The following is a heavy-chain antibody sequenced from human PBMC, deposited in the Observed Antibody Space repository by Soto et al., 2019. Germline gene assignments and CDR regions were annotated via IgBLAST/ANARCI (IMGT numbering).Heavy chain of an antibody. J-gene: IGHJ4*02. CDR1: GYTFTAYY. V-gene: IGHV1-2*02. CDR3: ARLTVPLNIVVLPAASFDF. CDR2: INPNSGGT. Sequence: ASVKVSCKASGYTFTAYYIHWVRQAPGQGLERMGWINPNSGGTNYAQKFQGRVAMTRDTSISTAYMELSRLRSDDTAVYYCARLTVPLNIVVLPAASFDFWGQGALVTVSS. D-gene: IGHD2-2*01.